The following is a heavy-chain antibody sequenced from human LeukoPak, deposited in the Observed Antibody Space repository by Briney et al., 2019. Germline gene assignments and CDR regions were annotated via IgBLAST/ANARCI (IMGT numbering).Heavy chain of an antibody. CDR1: GFTVSSNY. D-gene: IGHD2-21*02. Sequence: GGSLRLSCAASGFTVSSNYMSWVRQAPGKGLEWVSVIYSGGSTYYADSVKGRLTISRDNSKNTLYLQMNSLRAEDTAVYYCATGIYCGGDCYSDYWGQGTLVTVSS. CDR3: ATGIYCGGDCYSDY. V-gene: IGHV3-53*01. J-gene: IGHJ4*02. CDR2: IYSGGST.